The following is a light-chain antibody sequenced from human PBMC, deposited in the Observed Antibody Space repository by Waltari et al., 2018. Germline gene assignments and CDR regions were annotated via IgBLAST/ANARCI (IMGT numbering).Light chain of an antibody. CDR1: QSISSW. CDR3: QQYSPYSWT. CDR2: KAS. J-gene: IGKJ1*01. V-gene: IGKV1-5*03. Sequence: DIQMTQSPSTLSASVGDSVTITCRASQSISSWLAWYQQKPGKAPKLLIYKASSLESGVPSRFSGSGSGTEFTLTISSLQPDDFATYYCQQYSPYSWTFGQGTKVEIK.